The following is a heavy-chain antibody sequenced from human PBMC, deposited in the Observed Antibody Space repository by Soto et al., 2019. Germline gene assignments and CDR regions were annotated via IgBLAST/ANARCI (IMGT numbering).Heavy chain of an antibody. J-gene: IGHJ6*02. CDR3: ARVDSSGWNNYYYGMDV. CDR1: GFTFSSYA. CDR2: ISYDGSNK. D-gene: IGHD6-19*01. Sequence: QVQLVESGGGVVQLGRSLRLSCAASGFTFSSYAMHWVRQAPGKGLEWVAVISYDGSNKYYADSVKGRFTISRDNSKNTLYLQMNSLRAEDTAVYYCARVDSSGWNNYYYGMDVWGQGTTVTVSS. V-gene: IGHV3-30-3*01.